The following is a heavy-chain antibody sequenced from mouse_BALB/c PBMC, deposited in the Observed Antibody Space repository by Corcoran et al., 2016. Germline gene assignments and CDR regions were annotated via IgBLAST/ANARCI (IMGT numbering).Heavy chain of an antibody. Sequence: EVQLQQSGPEVVKPGASVKMSCKASGYTFTSYVMHWVKQKPGQGLEWIGYINPYNDGTKYNEKFKGKATLTSDKSSSTAYMELSSLTSEDSAVYYCARTYYDYDGDSWFAYWGQGTLVTVSA. V-gene: IGHV1S136*01. J-gene: IGHJ3*01. CDR2: INPYNDGT. D-gene: IGHD2-4*01. CDR3: ARTYYDYDGDSWFAY. CDR1: GYTFTSYV.